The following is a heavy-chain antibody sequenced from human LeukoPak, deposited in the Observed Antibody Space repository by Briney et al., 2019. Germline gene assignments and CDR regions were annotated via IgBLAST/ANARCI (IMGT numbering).Heavy chain of an antibody. Sequence: PSETLSLTCTVSGGSLNSISHYWGWVRQPPGKGLEWIGTLFYTGRSDYNPFLKSRVTISGDTSKNEFSLKLSSVSAADTAVYYCARGFYGVQVLAAFDFWGQGTFVTVSS. V-gene: IGHV4-39*07. CDR2: LFYTGRS. D-gene: IGHD2-8*01. CDR3: ARGFYGVQVLAAFDF. CDR1: GGSLNSISHY. J-gene: IGHJ3*01.